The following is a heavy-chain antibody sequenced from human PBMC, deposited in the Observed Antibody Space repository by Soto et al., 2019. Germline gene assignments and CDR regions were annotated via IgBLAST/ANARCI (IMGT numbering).Heavy chain of an antibody. Sequence: PGGSLRLSCAASGFRFSDYSMNWVRQAPGKGLEWVSYISSGSSTINYAHSVKGRFVISRDNAKNSLSLQMDSLRGEDTAVYYCARVTLIAGPDNWFDPWGQGTLVTVSS. J-gene: IGHJ5*02. D-gene: IGHD1-20*01. CDR2: ISSGSSTI. CDR3: ARVTLIAGPDNWFDP. CDR1: GFRFSDYS. V-gene: IGHV3-48*01.